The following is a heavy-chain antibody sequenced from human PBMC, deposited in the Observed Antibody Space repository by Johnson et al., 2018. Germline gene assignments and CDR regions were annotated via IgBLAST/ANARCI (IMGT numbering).Heavy chain of an antibody. J-gene: IGHJ3*02. CDR3: VGGGVLVIREDLFDI. CDR1: GFTFSSYT. CDR2: ISRSTNYI. V-gene: IGHV3-21*01. D-gene: IGHD3-22*01. Sequence: VQLVESGGGLVKPGGSLRLSCAASGFTFSSYTMSWVRQAPGKGLEWVSSISRSTNYIYYAESVKGRFPISRAQAKNSLYLQMNSLRGEDTAVYYCVGGGVLVIREDLFDIWGQGTMVTVSS.